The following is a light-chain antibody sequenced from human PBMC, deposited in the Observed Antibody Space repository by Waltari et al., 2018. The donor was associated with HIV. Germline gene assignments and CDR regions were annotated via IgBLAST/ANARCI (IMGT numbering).Light chain of an antibody. CDR2: GNT. CDR1: SSNIGAGYG. Sequence: QSVLTQPPSVSGAPGQRVTISCTGSSSNIGAGYGVHWYQQLPGTAPKLLIYGNTNRPSGIPDRFSGSKSDTSASLAITGLQAEDDADYYCQSYDSSLSVVVFGGGTKLTVL. CDR3: QSYDSSLSVVV. V-gene: IGLV1-40*01. J-gene: IGLJ2*01.